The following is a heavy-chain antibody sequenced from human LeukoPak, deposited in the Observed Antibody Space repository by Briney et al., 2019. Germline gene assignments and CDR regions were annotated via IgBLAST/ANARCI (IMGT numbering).Heavy chain of an antibody. Sequence: SETLSLTCAVYGGSFSGYYWSWIRQPPGKGLEWIGEINHSGSTNYNPSLKSRVTISVDTSKNQFSLKLSSVTAADTAVYYCARVSPYCCGGSCYFDYWGQGTLVTVSS. CDR1: GGSFSGYY. V-gene: IGHV4-34*01. J-gene: IGHJ4*02. D-gene: IGHD2-15*01. CDR2: INHSGST. CDR3: ARVSPYCCGGSCYFDY.